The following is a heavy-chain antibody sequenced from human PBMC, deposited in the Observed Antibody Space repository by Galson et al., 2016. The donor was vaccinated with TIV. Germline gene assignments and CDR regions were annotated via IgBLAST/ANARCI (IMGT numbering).Heavy chain of an antibody. Sequence: SVKVSCKASGGTLSNDPITWVRQAPGQGLEWMGWINAKTGGTDYAQRFQGRVTMTRDTSISTAYMELSRLRSDDTAVYYCARVYGFDYGDPWGQGTLVTV. CDR2: INAKTGGT. CDR3: ARVYGFDYGDP. V-gene: IGHV1-2*02. D-gene: IGHD4-17*01. CDR1: GGTLSNDP. J-gene: IGHJ5*02.